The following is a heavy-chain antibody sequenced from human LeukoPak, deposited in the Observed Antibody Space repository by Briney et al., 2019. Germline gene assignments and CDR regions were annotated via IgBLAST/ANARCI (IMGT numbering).Heavy chain of an antibody. CDR2: IWYDGSNK. Sequence: PGGSLRLSCAASGFTFSSYGMHWVRQAPGKGLEWVAVIWYDGSNKYYADFVKGRFTISRDNSKNTLYLQMNSLRAEDTAVYYCARDARSSSHYDYWGQGTLVTVSS. J-gene: IGHJ4*02. CDR1: GFTFSSYG. D-gene: IGHD6-13*01. V-gene: IGHV3-33*01. CDR3: ARDARSSSHYDY.